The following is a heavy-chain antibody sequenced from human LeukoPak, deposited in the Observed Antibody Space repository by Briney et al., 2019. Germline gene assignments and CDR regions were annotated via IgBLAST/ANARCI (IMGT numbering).Heavy chain of an antibody. V-gene: IGHV4-39*01. CDR2: IYYSGNT. CDR1: GGSISSSSYY. Sequence: SETLSLTCTVSGGSISSSSYYWGWIRQPPGKGLEWIGSIYYSGNTYYNPSLKSRVTISVDTSKNQFSLKLSSVSAADTAVFYCARNWNDFLPNNWFDPWGRGTLVAVSS. D-gene: IGHD1-1*01. CDR3: ARNWNDFLPNNWFDP. J-gene: IGHJ5*02.